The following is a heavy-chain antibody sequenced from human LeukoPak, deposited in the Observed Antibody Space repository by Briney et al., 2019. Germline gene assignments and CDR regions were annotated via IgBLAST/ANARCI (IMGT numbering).Heavy chain of an antibody. CDR3: PTDTILRG. Sequence: GGSLRLSCAASGFAFSGSAMHWVRQASGKGLEWVGRIRSKANNYATAYATSVKGRFTISRDDSENTAYLQMNSLKTEDTAVYYCPTDTILRGWGQGTLVTVSS. D-gene: IGHD3-10*01. CDR2: IRSKANNYAT. CDR1: GFAFSGSA. V-gene: IGHV3-73*01. J-gene: IGHJ4*02.